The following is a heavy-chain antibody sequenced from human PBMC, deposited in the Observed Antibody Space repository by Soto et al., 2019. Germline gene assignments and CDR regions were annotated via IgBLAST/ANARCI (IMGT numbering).Heavy chain of an antibody. D-gene: IGHD3-22*01. CDR2: ISYDGSNK. V-gene: IGHV3-30-3*01. Sequence: GGSLRLSCAASGFTFSSYAMHWVRQAPGKGLEWVAVISYDGSNKYYADSVKGRFTISRDNSKNTLYLQMNSLRAEDTAVYYCAAGSSGYPPDYWGQGTLVTVSS. J-gene: IGHJ4*02. CDR1: GFTFSSYA. CDR3: AAGSSGYPPDY.